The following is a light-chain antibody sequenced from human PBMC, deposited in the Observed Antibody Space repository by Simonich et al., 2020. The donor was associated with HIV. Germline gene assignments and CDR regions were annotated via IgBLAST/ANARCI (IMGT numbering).Light chain of an antibody. Sequence: QSALTQPRSVSGSPGQSVTISCTGTNSDVGGYDYVSWYQQHPGKAPKVLIFDVSKWPSVVPDRFSGAKSGNTASLTISGLQTEDEATYYCSSYAGSYTFVFGEGTKVTVL. J-gene: IGLJ2*01. CDR3: SSYAGSYTFV. CDR2: DVS. CDR1: NSDVGGYDY. V-gene: IGLV2-11*01.